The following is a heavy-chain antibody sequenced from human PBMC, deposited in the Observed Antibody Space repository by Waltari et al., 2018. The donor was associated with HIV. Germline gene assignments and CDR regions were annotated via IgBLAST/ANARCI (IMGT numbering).Heavy chain of an antibody. CDR2: IIPIFGTA. J-gene: IGHJ6*02. Sequence: QVQLVQSGAEVKKPGSSVKVSCKASGGTFSSYAISWVRQAPGQGLEWMGGIIPIFGTANYAKKCQGRVTITADESTSTAYVELSSLRSEDTAVYYCASGRYYYDSSGYYCYYYDMDVWGQGTTVTVPS. CDR3: ASGRYYYDSSGYYCYYYDMDV. D-gene: IGHD3-22*01. CDR1: GGTFSSYA. V-gene: IGHV1-69*12.